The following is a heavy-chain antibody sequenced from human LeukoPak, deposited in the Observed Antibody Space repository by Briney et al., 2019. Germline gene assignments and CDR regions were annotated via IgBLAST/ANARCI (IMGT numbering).Heavy chain of an antibody. CDR3: ARFRTGYCSGGSCYYWYFDL. CDR2: IYYSGST. CDR1: GGSISSYY. Sequence: SETLSLTCTVSGGSISSYYWSWIRQPPGKGLEWIGYIYYSGSTNYNPSLKSRVTIPVDTSKNQFSFKLSSLTAADPAVYYCARFRTGYCSGGSCYYWYFDLWGRGNLVTVSS. D-gene: IGHD2-15*01. V-gene: IGHV4-59*08. J-gene: IGHJ2*01.